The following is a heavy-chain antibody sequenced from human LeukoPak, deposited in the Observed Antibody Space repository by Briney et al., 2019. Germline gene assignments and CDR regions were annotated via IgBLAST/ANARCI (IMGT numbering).Heavy chain of an antibody. CDR1: GGSISSTDYY. V-gene: IGHV4-39*01. D-gene: IGHD1-14*01. J-gene: IGHJ4*02. CDR3: ASLRRLGTNYFDS. CDR2: LYYSGST. Sequence: SETLSLTCSVSGGSISSTDYYWVWIRQPPGKGLEWIGSLYYSGSTYYNPSLKSRVTISVDTSKNQFSLKVSSVTAADTAIYYCASLRRLGTNYFDSWDQGTLVTVSS.